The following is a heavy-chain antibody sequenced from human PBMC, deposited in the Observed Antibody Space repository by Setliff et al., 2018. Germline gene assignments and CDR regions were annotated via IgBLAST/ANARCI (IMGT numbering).Heavy chain of an antibody. CDR1: GFTFRKYW. J-gene: IGHJ6*03. V-gene: IGHV3-21*01. Sequence: PGGSLRLSCGASGFTFRKYWMYWVRQVPGKGLEWVASISGSSSDIYYADSVKGRFSISRDNAKNSLYPQMNSLRAEDTALFYCARAVTIFGVVTPIYFYYMDVWGKGTTVTVSS. D-gene: IGHD3-3*01. CDR3: ARAVTIFGVVTPIYFYYMDV. CDR2: ISGSSSDI.